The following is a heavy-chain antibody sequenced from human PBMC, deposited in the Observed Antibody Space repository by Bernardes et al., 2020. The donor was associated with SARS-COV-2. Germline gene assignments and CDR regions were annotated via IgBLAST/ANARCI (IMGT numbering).Heavy chain of an antibody. CDR1: GYTFTSYA. Sequence: ASVKVSCKASGYTFTSYAMHWVRQAPGQRLEWMGWINAGNVNTKYSQKFQGRVTITRDTSASTAYMELSSLRSEDTAVYYCARGGTWIQLWLYYYYGMDVWGQGTTVTVSS. CDR2: INAGNVNT. J-gene: IGHJ6*02. CDR3: ARGGTWIQLWLYYYYGMDV. V-gene: IGHV1-3*01. D-gene: IGHD5-18*01.